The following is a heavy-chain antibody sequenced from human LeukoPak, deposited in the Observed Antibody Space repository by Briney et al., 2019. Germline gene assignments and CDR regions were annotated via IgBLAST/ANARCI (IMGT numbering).Heavy chain of an antibody. V-gene: IGHV1-2*02. D-gene: IGHD4-17*01. CDR3: ARYGSWFDP. CDR2: INPNSGGT. J-gene: IGHJ5*02. Sequence: APVKVSCKASGYTFTGYYMHWVRQAPGQGLEWMGWINPNSGGTNYAQKFQGRVTMSRDTSISTAYMELTRLRSDDTAAYYCARYGSWFDPWGQGTLVTVSS. CDR1: GYTFTGYY.